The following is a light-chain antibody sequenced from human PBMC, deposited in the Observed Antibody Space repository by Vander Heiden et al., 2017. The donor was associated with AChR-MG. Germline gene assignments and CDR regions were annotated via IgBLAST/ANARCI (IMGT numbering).Light chain of an antibody. CDR3: CSYAGSSTAVV. Sequence: QSALTQPASVSGSPGQSITISCTGTSSHVGSSNLVSWYQQHPGKAPKLMIYEVSKRPSGVSNRFSGSKSGNTASLTISGLQAEDEADYYCCSYAGSSTAVVFGGGTKLTVL. J-gene: IGLJ2*01. V-gene: IGLV2-23*02. CDR2: EVS. CDR1: SSHVGSSNL.